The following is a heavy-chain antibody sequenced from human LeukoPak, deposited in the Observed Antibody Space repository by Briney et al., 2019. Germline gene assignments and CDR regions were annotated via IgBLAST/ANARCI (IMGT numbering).Heavy chain of an antibody. Sequence: SETLSLTCAVYGGSFSGYYWSWIRQPPGKGLEWIGEVNHSGSTNYNPSLKSRVTISADTSKNQFSLRLSSVTAADTAVYYCAKMEGLAFDYWGQGTLVTVSS. CDR3: AKMEGLAFDY. D-gene: IGHD2-8*01. CDR1: GGSFSGYY. V-gene: IGHV4-34*01. J-gene: IGHJ4*02. CDR2: VNHSGST.